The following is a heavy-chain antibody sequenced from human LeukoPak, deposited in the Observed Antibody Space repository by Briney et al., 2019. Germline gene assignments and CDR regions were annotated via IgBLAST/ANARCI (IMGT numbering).Heavy chain of an antibody. J-gene: IGHJ4*02. CDR3: ARTWDYSPRGRFVD. V-gene: IGHV1-18*01. Sequence: ASVKVSCKGSGYDFINYAITWVRQAPGQGLEWMGWISPFNGQTNYAQNLQGRVTMTIGRTTSTASMELRGLRSDDTGVYYCARTWDYSPRGRFVDWGQGTRVTVSS. CDR1: GYDFINYA. CDR2: ISPFNGQT. D-gene: IGHD4-11*01.